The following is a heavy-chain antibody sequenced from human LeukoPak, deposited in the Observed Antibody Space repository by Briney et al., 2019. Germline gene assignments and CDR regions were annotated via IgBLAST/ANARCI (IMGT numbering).Heavy chain of an antibody. CDR3: ARYWNTMVRGVILYPENQFDY. D-gene: IGHD3-10*01. Sequence: PGGSLRLSCAASGFTFISYGMQGVRQAPGKGLEWVANIKQDGSEKYYVDSVKGRFTISRDNAKNSLYLQMNSLRAEDTAVYYCARYWNTMVRGVILYPENQFDYWGQGTLVTVSS. J-gene: IGHJ4*02. CDR2: IKQDGSEK. CDR1: GFTFISYG. V-gene: IGHV3-7*03.